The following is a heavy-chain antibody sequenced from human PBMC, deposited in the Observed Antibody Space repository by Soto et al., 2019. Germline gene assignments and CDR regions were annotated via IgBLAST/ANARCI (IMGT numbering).Heavy chain of an antibody. D-gene: IGHD4-17*01. Sequence: SETLSLTCTVSGGSISSSSYYWGWIRQPPGKGLEWIGSIYYSGSTYYNPSLKSRVTISVDTSKNQFSLKLSSVTAADTAVYYCAREIHDYGDFPFAYWGQGTLVTVSS. V-gene: IGHV4-39*02. J-gene: IGHJ4*02. CDR2: IYYSGST. CDR1: GGSISSSSYY. CDR3: AREIHDYGDFPFAY.